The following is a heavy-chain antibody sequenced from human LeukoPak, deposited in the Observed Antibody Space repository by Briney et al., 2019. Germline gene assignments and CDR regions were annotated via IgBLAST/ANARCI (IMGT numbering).Heavy chain of an antibody. CDR3: ARAGYYGSGLGWFDP. Sequence: SETLSLTCTVSGGSISSYYWSWIRQPPGKGLEWIGYIYYSGSTNYNPSLKSRVTISVDTSKNQFSLRLSSVTAADTAVYYCARAGYYGSGLGWFDPWGQGTLVTVSS. CDR1: GGSISSYY. CDR2: IYYSGST. J-gene: IGHJ5*02. V-gene: IGHV4-59*01. D-gene: IGHD3-10*01.